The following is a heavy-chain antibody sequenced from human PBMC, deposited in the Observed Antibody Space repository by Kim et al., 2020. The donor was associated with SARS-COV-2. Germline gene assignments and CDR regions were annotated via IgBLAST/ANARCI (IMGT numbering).Heavy chain of an antibody. D-gene: IGHD2-2*01. CDR3: ARGCSSTSCLNDY. J-gene: IGHJ4*02. V-gene: IGHV7-4-1*02. Sequence: YAQGFTGRFVFSLDTSVSTAYLQISSLKAEDTAVYYCARGCSSTSCLNDYWGQGTLVTVSS.